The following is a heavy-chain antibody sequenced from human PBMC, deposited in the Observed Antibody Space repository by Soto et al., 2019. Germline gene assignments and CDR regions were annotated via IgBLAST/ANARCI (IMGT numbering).Heavy chain of an antibody. CDR3: AKATTNGGWFNPFDS. D-gene: IGHD6-19*01. J-gene: IGHJ4*02. CDR1: GFSFVNYA. V-gene: IGHV3-23*01. Sequence: PGGSLRLSCAASGFSFVNYAMNWVRQAPGKGLEWVSGLSGSGTSTYYADSVKGRFTISRDNSRDPLFLQMNSLTADDTAVYYCAKATTNGGWFNPFDSWGQGALVTVSS. CDR2: LSGSGTST.